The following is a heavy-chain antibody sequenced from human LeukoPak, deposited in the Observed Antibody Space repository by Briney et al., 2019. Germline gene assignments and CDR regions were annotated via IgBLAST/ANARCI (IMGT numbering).Heavy chain of an antibody. CDR3: ARLGSRDAFDI. D-gene: IGHD3-16*01. Sequence: SETLSLTCAVSGGSISSGGYSWGWIRQPPGKGLEWIGYIYHSGSTYYNPSLKSRVTISVDRSKNQFSLKLSSVTAADTAVYYCARLGSRDAFDIWGQGTMVTVSS. CDR1: GGSISSGGYS. CDR2: IYHSGST. J-gene: IGHJ3*02. V-gene: IGHV4-30-2*01.